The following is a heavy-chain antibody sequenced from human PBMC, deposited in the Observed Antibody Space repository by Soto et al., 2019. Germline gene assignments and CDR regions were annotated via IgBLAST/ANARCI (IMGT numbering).Heavy chain of an antibody. D-gene: IGHD6-13*01. Sequence: PSETLSLTCTVSGGSISGNFYYWGWIRQPPGKGLEWIASISNSASINANPSLKSRVTISVDTSKNQFSLRLTSVTAMDTAVYYCARVGGVPSSSPALAYWGQGILVT. V-gene: IGHV4-39*01. CDR3: ARVGGVPSSSPALAY. J-gene: IGHJ4*02. CDR2: ISNSASI. CDR1: GGSISGNFYY.